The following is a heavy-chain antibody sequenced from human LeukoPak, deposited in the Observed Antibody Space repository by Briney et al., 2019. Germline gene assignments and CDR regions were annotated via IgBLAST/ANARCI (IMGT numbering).Heavy chain of an antibody. Sequence: ASVKVSCKASGYTFTNYAMNWVRQAPGQGLEWMGWINTNTGNPTYAQGFTGRFVFSSDTSVSTAYLQISSLKAVDTAVYYCARGVGDSSGYYARFDYWGQETLVTVSS. CDR2: INTNTGNP. CDR1: GYTFTNYA. D-gene: IGHD3-22*01. CDR3: ARGVGDSSGYYARFDY. J-gene: IGHJ4*02. V-gene: IGHV7-4-1*02.